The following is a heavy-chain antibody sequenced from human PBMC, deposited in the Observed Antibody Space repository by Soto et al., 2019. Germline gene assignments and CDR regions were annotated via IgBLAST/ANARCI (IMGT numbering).Heavy chain of an antibody. CDR1: GFTFSSYG. Sequence: GGSLRLSCAASGFTFSSYGMHWVRQAPGKGLEWVAVIWYDGSNKYYADSVKGRFTISRDNSKNTLYLQMNSLGAEDTAVYYCARDRYSSSSARWFDYWGQGTLVTVSS. D-gene: IGHD6-6*01. J-gene: IGHJ4*02. CDR2: IWYDGSNK. CDR3: ARDRYSSSSARWFDY. V-gene: IGHV3-33*01.